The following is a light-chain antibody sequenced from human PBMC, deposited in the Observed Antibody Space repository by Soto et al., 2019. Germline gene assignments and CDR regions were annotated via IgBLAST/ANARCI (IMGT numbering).Light chain of an antibody. Sequence: QPVLTQPRSVSGSPGQSVTISCTGTSSDVGGYNYVSWYQQHPGKAPKLMIHDVSKRPSGVPDRFSGSKSGNTASLTISGLQAEDEADYYCCSYAGSASFVFGTGTKVTVL. V-gene: IGLV2-11*01. CDR3: CSYAGSASFV. J-gene: IGLJ1*01. CDR1: SSDVGGYNY. CDR2: DVS.